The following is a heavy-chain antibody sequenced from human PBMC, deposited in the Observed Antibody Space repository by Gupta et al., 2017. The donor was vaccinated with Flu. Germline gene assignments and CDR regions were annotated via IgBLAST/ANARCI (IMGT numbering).Heavy chain of an antibody. CDR1: TSYG. CDR3: AREDTVTTPFFDY. J-gene: IGHJ4*02. Sequence: TSYGISWVRQAPGQGLEWMGWISAYNGNTNYAQKLQGRVTMTTDTSTSTAYIELRSLRSDDTAVYYCAREDTVTTPFFDYWGQGTLVTVSS. D-gene: IGHD4-17*01. CDR2: ISAYNGNT. V-gene: IGHV1-18*01.